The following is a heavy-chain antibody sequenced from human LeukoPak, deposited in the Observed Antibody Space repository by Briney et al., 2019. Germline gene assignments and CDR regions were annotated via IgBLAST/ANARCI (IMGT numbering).Heavy chain of an antibody. D-gene: IGHD4-11*01. J-gene: IGHJ5*02. V-gene: IGHV4-31*03. CDR2: IYYSGST. Sequence: SETLSLTCTVSGGSISSGGYYWSWIRQHPGKGLEWIGYIYYSGSTYYNPSLKSRVTISVDTSKNHFSLKLSSVTAADTAVYYCARAGATVTTAKWFDPWGQGTLVTVSS. CDR3: ARAGATVTTAKWFDP. CDR1: GGSISSGGYY.